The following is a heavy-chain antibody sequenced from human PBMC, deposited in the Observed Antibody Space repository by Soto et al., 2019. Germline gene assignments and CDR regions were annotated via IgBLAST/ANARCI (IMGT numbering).Heavy chain of an antibody. Sequence: QVLLVQSGAEVKKPGASVKVSCKASGYTFNSYGVSWGRQAPGQGREWMGGISAYNGNTKYSQNLQGRVTMTIDTTTSSAYLEVRSLRSGDTAISYCARYFWSGQLPFYFDQWGQGTLVTVSS. D-gene: IGHD3-3*01. CDR1: GYTFNSYG. V-gene: IGHV1-18*01. CDR2: ISAYNGNT. J-gene: IGHJ4*02. CDR3: ARYFWSGQLPFYFDQ.